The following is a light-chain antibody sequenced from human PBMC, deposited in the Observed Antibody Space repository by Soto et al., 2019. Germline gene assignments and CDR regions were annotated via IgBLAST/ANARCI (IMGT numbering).Light chain of an antibody. CDR3: QQYSSNLYT. CDR2: DAS. Sequence: EIQMTQSPSTLSASVGDRVTITCRASQSISTHLAGYRQKPGKAPEVLIYDASTLESGVPSRFSGSGSGTKFTLTISSLQPDDFATYYCQQYSSNLYTFGQGTKLEIK. J-gene: IGKJ2*01. CDR1: QSISTH. V-gene: IGKV1-5*01.